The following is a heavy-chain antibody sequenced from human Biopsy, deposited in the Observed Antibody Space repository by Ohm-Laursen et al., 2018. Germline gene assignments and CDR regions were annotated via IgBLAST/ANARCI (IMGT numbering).Heavy chain of an antibody. D-gene: IGHD4-23*01. CDR3: ARGNGPSA. CDR1: GYTFTDYF. Sequence: GASVKVSCKTSGYTFTDYFVHWVRQAPGQGLQWMGLINPSHGSTGSAQKFEGRFTMTRDTSTGTFYMELSSLRAEDTAIYYCARGNGPSAWGQGTLVTVSS. J-gene: IGHJ5*02. V-gene: IGHV1-46*01. CDR2: INPSHGST.